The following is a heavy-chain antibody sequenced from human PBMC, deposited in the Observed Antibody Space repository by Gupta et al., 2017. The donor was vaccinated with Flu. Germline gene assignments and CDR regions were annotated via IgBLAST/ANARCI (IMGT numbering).Heavy chain of an antibody. CDR3: ARDGGSSGYADFDA. CDR2: ITPNTRYT. D-gene: IGHD5-12*01. Sequence: MTWVRQGAGRGLEWVSAITPNTRYTNYAEGVRGRCTSSKYNAKGSLLLQMNGLTSEYTAREVRARDGGSSGYADFDAWGQGTLVTVSS. J-gene: IGHJ5*02. V-gene: IGHV3-21*01.